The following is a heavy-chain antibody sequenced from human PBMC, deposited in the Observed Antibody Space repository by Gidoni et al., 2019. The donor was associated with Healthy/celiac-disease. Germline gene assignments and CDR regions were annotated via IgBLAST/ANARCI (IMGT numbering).Heavy chain of an antibody. Sequence: QVQLQQSGPGLVKPSPPLSLTCAIPGDSVSRNSAAWNWIRQSPSTGLEWLGRTYYRSKWYNDYAVSVKSRITINPDTSKNQFSLQLNSVTPEDTAVYYCARGGYSGYDPGSFDYWGQGTLVTVSS. D-gene: IGHD5-12*01. CDR1: GDSVSRNSAA. V-gene: IGHV6-1*01. CDR2: TYYRSKWYN. CDR3: ARGGYSGYDPGSFDY. J-gene: IGHJ4*02.